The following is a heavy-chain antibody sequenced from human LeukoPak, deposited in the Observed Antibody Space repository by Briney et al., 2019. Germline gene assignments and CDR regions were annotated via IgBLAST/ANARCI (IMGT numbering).Heavy chain of an antibody. Sequence: PGGSLRLSCAASGFTFSSYAMSWVRQAPGKGLEWVSAISGSGGSTYYADSVKGRFTISRDNSKNTPYLQMNSLRAEDTAVYYCAKDKTYYYDSSGYHDYWGQGTLVTVSS. CDR1: GFTFSSYA. CDR2: ISGSGGST. CDR3: AKDKTYYYDSSGYHDY. D-gene: IGHD3-22*01. J-gene: IGHJ4*02. V-gene: IGHV3-23*01.